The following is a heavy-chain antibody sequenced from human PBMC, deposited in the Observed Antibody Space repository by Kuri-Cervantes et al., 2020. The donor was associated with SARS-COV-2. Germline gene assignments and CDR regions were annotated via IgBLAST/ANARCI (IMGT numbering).Heavy chain of an antibody. CDR1: GYTLTELS. CDR2: FDPEDGET. D-gene: IGHD6-13*01. J-gene: IGHJ4*02. Sequence: ASVKVSCKVSGYTLTELSMRWVRQAPGKGLEWMGGFDPEDGETIYAQKFQGRVTMTEDTSTDTAYMELSSLRSEDTAVYYCATDHIAAAGLFDYWGQGTLVTVSS. V-gene: IGHV1-24*01. CDR3: ATDHIAAAGLFDY.